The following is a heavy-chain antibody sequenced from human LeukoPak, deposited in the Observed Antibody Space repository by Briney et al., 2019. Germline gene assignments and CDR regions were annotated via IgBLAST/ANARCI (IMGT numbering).Heavy chain of an antibody. CDR1: GGSFSGYY. CDR3: ARHDRWGVVPAAMRGAFDI. V-gene: IGHV4-34*01. J-gene: IGHJ3*02. D-gene: IGHD2-2*01. CDR2: INHSGST. Sequence: SETLSLTCAVYGGSFSGYYWSWIRQPPGKGLEWIGEINHSGSTNYNPSLKSRVTISVDTSKNQFSLKLSSVTAADTAVYYCARHDRWGVVPAAMRGAFDIWGQGTMVTVSS.